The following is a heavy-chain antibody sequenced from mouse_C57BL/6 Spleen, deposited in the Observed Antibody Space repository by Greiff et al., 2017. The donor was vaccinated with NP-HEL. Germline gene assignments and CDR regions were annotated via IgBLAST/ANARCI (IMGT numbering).Heavy chain of an antibody. D-gene: IGHD4-1*01. CDR1: GYAFSSSW. CDR3: ARDWDGY. Sequence: QVQLQQSGPELVKPGASVTISCKASGYAFSSSWMNWVKQRPGKGLEWIGRIYPGDGDTNYNGKFKGKATLTADKSSSTAYMQLSSLTSEDSAVYFCARDWDGYWGQGTTLTVSS. J-gene: IGHJ2*01. V-gene: IGHV1-82*01. CDR2: IYPGDGDT.